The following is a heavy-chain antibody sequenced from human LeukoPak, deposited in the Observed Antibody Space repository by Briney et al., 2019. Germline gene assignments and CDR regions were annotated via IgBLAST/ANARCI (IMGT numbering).Heavy chain of an antibody. J-gene: IGHJ4*02. CDR2: INSDGSST. CDR1: GFTFSSYW. CDR3: ATLAVAGTIFDY. Sequence: PGGSLRLSCAASGFTFSSYWMHWVRQAPGKGLVWVSRINSDGSSTSYADSVKGRSTISRDNAKNTLYLQMNSLRAEDTAVYYCATLAVAGTIFDYWGQGTLVTVSS. D-gene: IGHD6-19*01. V-gene: IGHV3-74*01.